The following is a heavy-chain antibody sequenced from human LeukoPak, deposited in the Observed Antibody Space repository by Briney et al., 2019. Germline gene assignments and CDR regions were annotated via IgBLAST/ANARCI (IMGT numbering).Heavy chain of an antibody. CDR3: ARAYDILTGYGYFDY. CDR1: GGSISSGGYY. D-gene: IGHD3-9*01. CDR2: IYYSGST. V-gene: IGHV4-31*03. J-gene: IGHJ4*02. Sequence: SQTLSLTCTVSGGSISSGGYYWSWIRQHPGKGLEWIGYIYYSGSTYYNPSLKSRVTILVDTSKNQFSLKLSSVTAADTAVYYCARAYDILTGYGYFDYWGQGTLVTVSS.